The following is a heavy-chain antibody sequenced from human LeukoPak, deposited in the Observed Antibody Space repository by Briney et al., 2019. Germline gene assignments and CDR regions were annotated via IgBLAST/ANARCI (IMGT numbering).Heavy chain of an antibody. CDR3: AELGITMIGGV. V-gene: IGHV3-7*01. J-gene: IGHJ6*04. CDR1: GFTFSSYW. CDR2: IKQDGSDK. D-gene: IGHD3-10*02. Sequence: GGSLRLSCEASGFTFSSYWMSWIRQAPGKGLEWVANIKQDGSDKYYLGSVRGRFTISRDNARNSLYLQMNSLRAEDTAVYYCAELGITMIGGVWGKGTTVTISS.